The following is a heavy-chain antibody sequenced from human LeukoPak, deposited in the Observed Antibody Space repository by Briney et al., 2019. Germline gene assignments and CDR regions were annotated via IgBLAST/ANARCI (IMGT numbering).Heavy chain of an antibody. V-gene: IGHV3-9*01. CDR1: GFTFDDYA. CDR2: ISWNSGSI. CDR3: AKIVVTGFHY. J-gene: IGHJ4*02. D-gene: IGHD2-21*02. Sequence: GGSLRLSCAASGFTFDDYAMHWVRQAPGKGLEWVSGISWNSGSIGYADSVKGRFTISRDNSKNTLYLQMNSLRAEDTAVYYCAKIVVTGFHYWGQGTLVTVSS.